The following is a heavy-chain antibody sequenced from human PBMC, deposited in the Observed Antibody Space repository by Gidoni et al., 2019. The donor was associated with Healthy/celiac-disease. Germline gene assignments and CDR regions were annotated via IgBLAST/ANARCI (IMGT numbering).Heavy chain of an antibody. Sequence: EVQLVESGGGLVKPGRSLRLSCTASGFTFGDYAMSWFRQAPGKGLEWVGFIRSKAYGGTTEYAASVKGRFTISRDDSKSIAYLQMNSLKTEDTAVYYCTRVYYDSSGYYLGADAFDIWGQGTMVTVSS. D-gene: IGHD3-22*01. CDR3: TRVYYDSSGYYLGADAFDI. J-gene: IGHJ3*02. V-gene: IGHV3-49*05. CDR1: GFTFGDYA. CDR2: IRSKAYGGTT.